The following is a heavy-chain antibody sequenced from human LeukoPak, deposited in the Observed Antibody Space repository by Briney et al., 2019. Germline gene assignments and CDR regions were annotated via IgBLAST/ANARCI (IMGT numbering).Heavy chain of an antibody. Sequence: ASVKVSCKASGYTFTSYGISWVRQAPGQGLEWMGWISAYNGNTNYAQKLQGRVTMTTDTSTSTAYMELRSLRSDDTAVYYCARAEIPPYYYYYMDVWGKGTTVTVSS. CDR2: ISAYNGNT. V-gene: IGHV1-18*01. D-gene: IGHD1-14*01. CDR1: GYTFTSYG. CDR3: ARAEIPPYYYYYMDV. J-gene: IGHJ6*03.